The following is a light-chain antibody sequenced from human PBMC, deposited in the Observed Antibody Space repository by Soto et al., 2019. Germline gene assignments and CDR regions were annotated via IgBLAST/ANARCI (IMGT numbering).Light chain of an antibody. CDR2: GAS. V-gene: IGKV1-6*01. CDR1: QGIGNA. CDR3: LQDIIYPWT. J-gene: IGKJ1*01. Sequence: IQMTKSPSSLSASIEDRVTISCGASQGIGNALGWYQQKPGKPPKVLIYGASTLQSGVPPRFSGSGSGTDFTLAISSLQPEDSATYYCLQDIIYPWTSGQGAKVDIK.